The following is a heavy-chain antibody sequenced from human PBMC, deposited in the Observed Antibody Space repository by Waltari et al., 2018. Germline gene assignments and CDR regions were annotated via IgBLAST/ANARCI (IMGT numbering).Heavy chain of an antibody. D-gene: IGHD3-16*01. J-gene: IGHJ4*02. CDR1: GFPCMQCS. Sequence: EVQPFESGGGLVQLGGSLRLFCAASGFPCMQCSLLWVRQAPGKGVEWVSGLCGNGRPTYYADSVRGRFTISRDSSKNILYLQMNSLRADDTAVYYCAKGGRGVMVATPHFYFDYWGQGSLVTVSS. CDR3: AKGGRGVMVATPHFYFDY. V-gene: IGHV3-23*01. CDR2: LCGNGRPT.